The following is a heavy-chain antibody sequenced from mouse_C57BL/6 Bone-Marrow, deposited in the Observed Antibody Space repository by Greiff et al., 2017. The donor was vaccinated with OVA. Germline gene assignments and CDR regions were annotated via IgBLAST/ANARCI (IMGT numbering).Heavy chain of an antibody. CDR2: INPYNGGT. V-gene: IGHV1-19*01. CDR1: GYTFTDYY. Sequence: EVKVVESGPVLVKPGASVKMSCKASGYTFTDYYMNWVKQSHGKSLEWIGVINPYNGGTSYNQKFKGKATLTVDKSSSTAYMELNSLTSEDSAVYYCARLDFYGSSYWYFDVWGTGTTVTVSS. CDR3: ARLDFYGSSYWYFDV. D-gene: IGHD1-1*01. J-gene: IGHJ1*03.